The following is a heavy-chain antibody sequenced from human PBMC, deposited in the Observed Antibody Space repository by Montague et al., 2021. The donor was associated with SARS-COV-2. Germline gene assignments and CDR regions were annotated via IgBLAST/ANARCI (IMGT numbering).Heavy chain of an antibody. Sequence: SETLSLTCTVSGGSISSSSYYWGWIRQPPGKGLEWIGSIYYSGCTYYNPSLKSRVTISVDTSKNQFSLKLSSVTAADTAVYYCARHEERITIFGVVTKGAFDYWGQGTLVTVSS. V-gene: IGHV4-39*01. CDR2: IYYSGCT. CDR1: GGSISSSSYY. CDR3: ARHEERITIFGVVTKGAFDY. D-gene: IGHD3-3*01. J-gene: IGHJ4*02.